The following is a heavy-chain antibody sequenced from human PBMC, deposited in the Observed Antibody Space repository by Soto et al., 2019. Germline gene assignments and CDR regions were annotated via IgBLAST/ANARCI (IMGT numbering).Heavy chain of an antibody. J-gene: IGHJ5*02. CDR1: GGAISGYY. CDR3: ARGQRFSDSFDP. CDR2: IYSSGGT. D-gene: IGHD3-3*01. Sequence: PSETLSLTCTVSGGAISGYYWTWVRQPAGKGLEWIGRIYSSGGTKYNPSLKSRVDTSLDMSKNQFSLRLSSVTAADTAVYYCARGQRFSDSFDPWGQGTLVTVSS. V-gene: IGHV4-4*07.